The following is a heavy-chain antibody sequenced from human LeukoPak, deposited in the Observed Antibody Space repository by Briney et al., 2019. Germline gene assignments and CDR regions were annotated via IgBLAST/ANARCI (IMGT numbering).Heavy chain of an antibody. Sequence: GGSLRLSCAASGFTFSSYEMNWVRQAPGKGLEWVSYISSSGSTIYYADSVKGRFTISRDNAKNSLYLQMNGLRAEDTAVYYCARDGYSSGWHFFGYWGQGTLVTVSS. J-gene: IGHJ4*02. CDR2: ISSSGSTI. CDR1: GFTFSSYE. V-gene: IGHV3-48*03. D-gene: IGHD6-19*01. CDR3: ARDGYSSGWHFFGY.